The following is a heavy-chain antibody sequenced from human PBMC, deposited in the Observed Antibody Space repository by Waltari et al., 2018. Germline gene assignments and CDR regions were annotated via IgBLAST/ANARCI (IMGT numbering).Heavy chain of an antibody. D-gene: IGHD6-13*01. V-gene: IGHV4-34*01. J-gene: IGHJ6*03. CDR2: INHSGST. CDR1: GGSFSGYY. Sequence: QVQLQQWGAGLLKPSETLSLTCAVYGGSFSGYYWSWIRQPPGKGLEWLGEINHSGSTNYNPSLKSRVTISVDTSKNQFSLKLSSVTAADTAVYYCARGRPYKQPRYYMDVWGKGTTVTVSS. CDR3: ARGRPYKQPRYYMDV.